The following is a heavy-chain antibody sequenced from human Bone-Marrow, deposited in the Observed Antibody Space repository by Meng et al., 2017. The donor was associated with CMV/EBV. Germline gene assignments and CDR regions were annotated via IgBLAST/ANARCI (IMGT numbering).Heavy chain of an antibody. CDR2: INPNSGGT. V-gene: IGHV1-2*02. D-gene: IGHD6-13*01. CDR1: GYTFTGYY. J-gene: IGHJ6*02. Sequence: ASVKVSCKASGYTFTGYYMHWVRQAPGQGLEWMGWINPNSGGTNYAQKFQGRVTMTRDTSISAAYMELSRLRSDDTAVDYCARGIAAAGTRTFYYYYGMDVWGQGTTVTVSS. CDR3: ARGIAAAGTRTFYYYYGMDV.